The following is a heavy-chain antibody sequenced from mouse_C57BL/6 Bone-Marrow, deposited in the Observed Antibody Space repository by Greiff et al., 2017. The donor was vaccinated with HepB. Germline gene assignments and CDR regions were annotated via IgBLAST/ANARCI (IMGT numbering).Heavy chain of an antibody. CDR3: ARAGIYYYGSSFSY. D-gene: IGHD1-1*01. CDR2: IYPRDGST. V-gene: IGHV1-85*01. CDR1: GYTFTSYD. J-gene: IGHJ3*01. Sequence: QVQLKESGPELVKPGASVKLSCKASGYTFTSYDINWVKQRPGQGLEWIGWIYPRDGSTKYNEKFKGKATLTVDTSSSTAYMELHSLTSEDSAVYFCARAGIYYYGSSFSYWGQGTLVTVSA.